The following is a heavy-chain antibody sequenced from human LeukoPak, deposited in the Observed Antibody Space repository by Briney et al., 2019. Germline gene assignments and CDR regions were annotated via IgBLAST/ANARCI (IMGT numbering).Heavy chain of an antibody. CDR2: ISYDGSNK. V-gene: IGHV3-30*03. Sequence: PGGTLRLSCAASGFTFSSYGMSWVRQAPGKGLEWVAVISYDGSNKYYADSVKGRFTISRDNSKNTLYLQMNSLRAEDTAVYYCARDRGITGTAGDWFDPWGQGTLVTVSS. CDR3: ARDRGITGTAGDWFDP. CDR1: GFTFSSYG. J-gene: IGHJ5*02. D-gene: IGHD1-7*01.